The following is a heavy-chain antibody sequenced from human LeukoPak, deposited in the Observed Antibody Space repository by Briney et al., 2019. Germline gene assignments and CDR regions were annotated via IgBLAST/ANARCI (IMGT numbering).Heavy chain of an antibody. J-gene: IGHJ4*02. CDR1: GFTFSSYA. CDR3: ARDCYDSSGYNY. V-gene: IGHV3-30-3*01. Sequence: PGGSLTLSCAASGFTFSSYAMHWVRQAPGKGLEWVAVISDDGSNKYYADSVKGRFTISRDNSKNTLYLQMNSLRAEDTAVYYCARDCYDSSGYNYWGQGSLVTVSS. CDR2: ISDDGSNK. D-gene: IGHD3-22*01.